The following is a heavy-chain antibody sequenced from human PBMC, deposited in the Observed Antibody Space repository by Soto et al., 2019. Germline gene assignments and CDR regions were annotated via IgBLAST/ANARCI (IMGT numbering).Heavy chain of an antibody. V-gene: IGHV1-24*01. CDR3: ATSLELPLGVDI. D-gene: IGHD1-7*01. Sequence: ASVKVSCKVSGYSLTELSIHWVRQAPEKGLEWMGSFDPEDGQTINNQKFHDRVTMTGDTSTDTGYMELSNLRSEDTAIYYCATSLELPLGVDIWGQGTTVTVSS. CDR1: GYSLTELS. J-gene: IGHJ6*02. CDR2: FDPEDGQT.